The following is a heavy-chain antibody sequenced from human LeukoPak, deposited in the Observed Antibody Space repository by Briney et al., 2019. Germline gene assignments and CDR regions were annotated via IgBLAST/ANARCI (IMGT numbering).Heavy chain of an antibody. J-gene: IGHJ4*02. CDR2: IKSKTDGGTT. V-gene: IGHV3-15*01. CDR3: GLGSGRSDFDY. CDR1: GFTFSNAW. Sequence: GGSLRLSCAASGFTFSNAWMSWVRQAPGKGLEWVGRIKSKTDGGTTDYAAPVKGRFTISRDDSKNTVYLQMNSLTIEDTAVYYCGLGSGRSDFDYWGQGTLVTVSS. D-gene: IGHD3-10*01.